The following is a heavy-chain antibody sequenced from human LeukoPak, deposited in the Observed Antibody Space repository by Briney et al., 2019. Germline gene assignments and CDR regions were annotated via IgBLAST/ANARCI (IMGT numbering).Heavy chain of an antibody. D-gene: IGHD3-16*01. Sequence: GGSLRLSCAASGFTFSDXYMSWIRQAPGXGLECVSYISSTSSYTNYADSVKGRFTISRDNAKSSLYVQMNSLRAEDTAVYYCVRGHTLLTDWGQGTLVTVSS. J-gene: IGHJ4*02. CDR2: ISSTSSYT. V-gene: IGHV3-11*05. CDR3: VRGHTLLTD. CDR1: GFTFSDXY.